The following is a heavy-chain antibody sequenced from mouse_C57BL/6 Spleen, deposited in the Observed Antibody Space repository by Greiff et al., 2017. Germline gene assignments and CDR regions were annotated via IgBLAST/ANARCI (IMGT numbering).Heavy chain of an antibody. CDR1: GYTFTSYW. CDR3: TQVPHYYGSSSYYFDY. V-gene: IGHV1-5*01. J-gene: IGHJ2*01. Sequence: EVQLQQSGTVLARPGASVKMSCKTSGYTFTSYWMHWVKQRPGQGLEWIGAIYPGNSDTSYNQKFKGKAKLTAVTSASTAYMELSSLTNEDSAVYYCTQVPHYYGSSSYYFDYWGQGTTLTVSS. CDR2: IYPGNSDT. D-gene: IGHD1-1*01.